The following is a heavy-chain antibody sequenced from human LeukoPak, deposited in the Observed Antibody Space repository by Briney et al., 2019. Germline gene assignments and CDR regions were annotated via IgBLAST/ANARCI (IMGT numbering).Heavy chain of an antibody. V-gene: IGHV1-8*03. CDR3: ASSSSSIAAQGYYYYYMDV. J-gene: IGHJ6*03. CDR1: GYTFTSYD. D-gene: IGHD6-6*01. CDR2: MNPNSGNT. Sequence: ASVKVSCKASGYTFTSYDINWVRQATGQGREGMGGMNPNSGNTGYAQKFQVRVTITRNTSISTAYMELSSLRSEDTAVYYCASSSSSIAAQGYYYYYMDVWGKGTTVTVSS.